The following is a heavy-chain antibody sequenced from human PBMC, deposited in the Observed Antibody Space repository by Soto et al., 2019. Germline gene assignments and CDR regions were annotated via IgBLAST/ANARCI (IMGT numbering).Heavy chain of an antibody. J-gene: IGHJ4*02. CDR3: AIYGGNSVYFDY. CDR1: GGSISSGDYY. D-gene: IGHD4-17*01. CDR2: IYYSGST. V-gene: IGHV4-30-4*01. Sequence: SETLSLTCTVSGGSISSGDYYWSWIRQPPGKGLEWIGYIYYSGSTYYNPSLKSRVTISVDTSKNQFSLKLSSVTAADTAVYYFAIYGGNSVYFDYCAQGTLVTVSS.